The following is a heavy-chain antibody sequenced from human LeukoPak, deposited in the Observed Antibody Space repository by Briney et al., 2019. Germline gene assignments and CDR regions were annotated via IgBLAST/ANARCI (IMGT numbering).Heavy chain of an antibody. CDR2: IFGDGPGL. J-gene: IGHJ4*02. Sequence: PGGSLRLSCEASGFSFSASSMNWVRQAPGKGLEWVSSIFGDGPGLYYADSVKGRFTISRDNGKNSLFLEMNSLRDDDTGVYYCTREGGSTDAGFWGPETLVTVSS. CDR3: TREGGSTDAGF. D-gene: IGHD5/OR15-5a*01. CDR1: GFSFSASS. V-gene: IGHV3-21*06.